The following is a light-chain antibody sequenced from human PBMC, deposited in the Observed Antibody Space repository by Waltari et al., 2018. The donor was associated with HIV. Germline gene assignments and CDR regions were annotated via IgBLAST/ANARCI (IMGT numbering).Light chain of an antibody. J-gene: IGLJ2*01. CDR3: AAWDDRLSGL. CDR2: RDN. Sequence: QSVLTQPPSASGTPGQRVTISCSGGRSHPGLYHVYWYQPFPGTAPKLLIYRDNQRPPGVPDRFSGSKSGTSASLVISGLRSEDEADYYCAAWDDRLSGLFGGGTKVTVL. CDR1: RSHPGLYH. V-gene: IGLV1-47*01.